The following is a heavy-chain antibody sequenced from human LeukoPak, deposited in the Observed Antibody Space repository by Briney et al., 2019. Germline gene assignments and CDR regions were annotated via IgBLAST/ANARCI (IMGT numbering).Heavy chain of an antibody. J-gene: IGHJ3*02. Sequence: ASVKVSCKASGYTFTGQYMHWVRQAPGQGLEWMGWINPNSGGTNYAQKFQGRVTMTRDTSIRTAYMELSRLRSDDTAVYYCARASIIMIGAFDIWGQGTMVTVSS. CDR3: ARASIIMIGAFDI. D-gene: IGHD3-22*01. V-gene: IGHV1-2*02. CDR2: INPNSGGT. CDR1: GYTFTGQY.